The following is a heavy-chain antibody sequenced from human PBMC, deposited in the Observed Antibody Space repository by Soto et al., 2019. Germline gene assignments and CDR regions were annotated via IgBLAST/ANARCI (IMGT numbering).Heavy chain of an antibody. Sequence: QVQLQQWGAGLLKPSETLSLTCAVYGGSFSDYFWSWIRQPPGKGLEWIGEINHSGTTNYNPSLMSRVTISLDTSKNHFSLNPTSVTAADTAVYYSVATTMVYYYGMDVWGQGTTVTVSS. CDR2: INHSGTT. CDR1: GGSFSDYF. CDR3: VATTMVYYYGMDV. J-gene: IGHJ6*02. V-gene: IGHV4-34*01. D-gene: IGHD5-18*01.